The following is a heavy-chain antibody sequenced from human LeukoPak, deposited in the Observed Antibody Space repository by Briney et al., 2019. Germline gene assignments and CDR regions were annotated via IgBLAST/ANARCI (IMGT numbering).Heavy chain of an antibody. CDR3: AKDDRREYYYGSGSYYPLFDY. V-gene: IGHV3-30*18. CDR1: GFTSSSYG. D-gene: IGHD3-10*01. Sequence: PGGSLRLSCAASGFTSSSYGMHWVRQAPGKGLEWVAVISYDGSNKYYADSVKGRFTISRDNSKNTLYLQMNSLRAEDTAVYYCAKDDRREYYYGSGSYYPLFDYWGQGTLVTVSS. J-gene: IGHJ4*02. CDR2: ISYDGSNK.